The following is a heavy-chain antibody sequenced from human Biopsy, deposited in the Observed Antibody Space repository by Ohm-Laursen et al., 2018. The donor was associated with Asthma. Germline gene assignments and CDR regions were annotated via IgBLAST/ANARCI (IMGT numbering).Heavy chain of an antibody. J-gene: IGHJ4*02. CDR3: AKDVFPGWELRRGPDY. CDR1: GFTFHNYV. CDR2: ISFDGSNK. Sequence: SLRLSCSASGFTFHNYVMHWVRQAPGKGLDWVAVISFDGSNKNYTDSVRGRFTISRDNSRNTLHLQMNSLRAEDTAVYYCAKDVFPGWELRRGPDYWGQGTLVTVSS. D-gene: IGHD1-26*01. V-gene: IGHV3-30*18.